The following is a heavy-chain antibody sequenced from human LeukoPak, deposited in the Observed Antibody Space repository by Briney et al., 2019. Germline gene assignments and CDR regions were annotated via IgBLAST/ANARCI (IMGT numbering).Heavy chain of an antibody. CDR3: ARLPNRWSYYYYYGMDG. Sequence: SEPLSLTCAVYGGSFSGYYWRWIRQPPGKGLEWIGEINHSGSTNYNPSLKSRVTISVDTSKNQFSLKLSSVTAADTAVYYCARLPNRWSYYYYYGMDGWGQGTTVTVSS. CDR1: GGSFSGYY. CDR2: INHSGST. D-gene: IGHD1-14*01. V-gene: IGHV4-34*01. J-gene: IGHJ6*02.